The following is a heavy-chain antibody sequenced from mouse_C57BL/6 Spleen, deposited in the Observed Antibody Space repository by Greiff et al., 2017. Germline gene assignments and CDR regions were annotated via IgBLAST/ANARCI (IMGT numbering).Heavy chain of an antibody. CDR3: TRRDLYYGDDDYWYFDV. V-gene: IGHV1-15*01. J-gene: IGHJ1*03. Sequence: QVQLQQSGAELVRPGASVTLSCKASGYTFTDYEMHWVKQTPVHGLEWIGAIDPETGGTAYNQKFKGKAILTADTSSSTAYMELRSLTSEDSAVYYDTRRDLYYGDDDYWYFDVWGTGTTVTVSS. CDR1: GYTFTDYE. D-gene: IGHD2-2*01. CDR2: IDPETGGT.